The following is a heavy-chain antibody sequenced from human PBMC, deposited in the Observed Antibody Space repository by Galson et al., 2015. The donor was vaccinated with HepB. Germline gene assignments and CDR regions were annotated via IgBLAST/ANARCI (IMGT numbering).Heavy chain of an antibody. V-gene: IGHV3-21*01. CDR1: GFTFSSYS. CDR2: ISSSSSYI. Sequence: SLRLSCPASGFTFSSYSMNWVRQAPGKGLEWVSSISSSSSYIYYADSVKGRFTISRDNAKNTLYLQMNSLRAEDTAVYYFARDLWEKDYDFWSGYYSPWWFGTWGQGTLVTVSS. CDR3: ARDLWEKDYDFWSGYYSPWWFGT. J-gene: IGHJ5*02. D-gene: IGHD3-3*01.